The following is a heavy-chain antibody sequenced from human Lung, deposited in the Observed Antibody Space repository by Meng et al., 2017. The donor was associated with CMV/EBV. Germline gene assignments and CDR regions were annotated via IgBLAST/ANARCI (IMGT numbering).Heavy chain of an antibody. CDR3: VRGNWGDY. CDR1: GYTFTGYD. V-gene: IGHV1-8*01. D-gene: IGHD7-27*01. J-gene: IGHJ4*02. CDR2: MNPNTGDT. Sequence: ASXKVSCKASGYTFTGYDINWVRQATGQGLEWMGWMNPNTGDTGYAQEFQGRVTMTSNSSISTAYTELSSLISEGTAIYYCVRGNWGDYSGQGTLVTVSS.